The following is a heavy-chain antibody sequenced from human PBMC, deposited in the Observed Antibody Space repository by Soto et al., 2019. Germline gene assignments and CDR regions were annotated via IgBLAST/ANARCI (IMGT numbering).Heavy chain of an antibody. Sequence: EVQLVESGGGLVKPGGSLRLSCAASGFTFSSYSMNWVRQAPGKGLEWVSSISSSSSYIYYADSVKGRFTISRDNAKNSLYLQMNSLRAEDTAVYYCARDKSKRTNYDYYGMDVWGQGTTVTVSS. CDR2: ISSSSSYI. CDR3: ARDKSKRTNYDYYGMDV. V-gene: IGHV3-21*01. J-gene: IGHJ6*02. CDR1: GFTFSSYS.